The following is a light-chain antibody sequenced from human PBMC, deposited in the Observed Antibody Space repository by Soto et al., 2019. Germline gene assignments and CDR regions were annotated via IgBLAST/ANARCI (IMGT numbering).Light chain of an antibody. CDR1: QTITTS. J-gene: IGKJ5*01. Sequence: IQMTQSQSSLSASVGDRVTITGRTSQTITTSLNWYRQKPGKAPDLLIYAASSLQSGIPSRFGGRGSGTDFTLTISGQQPGDFATYYCQQNYSLPITFGQGTRLEIK. CDR2: AAS. V-gene: IGKV1-39*01. CDR3: QQNYSLPIT.